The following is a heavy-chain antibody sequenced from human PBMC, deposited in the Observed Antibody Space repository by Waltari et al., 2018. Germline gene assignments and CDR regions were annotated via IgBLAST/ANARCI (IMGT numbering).Heavy chain of an antibody. V-gene: IGHV1-2*02. CDR1: GYTFTAYY. CDR2: INPNSGGP. Sequence: QVQLVQSGAEVKKPGASVKVSCKASGYTFTAYYIHWVRQAPGQGLQWMGWINPNSGGPDYAQKFQGRVTMTRDTSITTAYLELSSLRSDDTAVYYCARGPETLRFSLWFETAEWFQHWGQGALVTVSS. CDR3: ARGPETLRFSLWFETAEWFQH. J-gene: IGHJ1*01. D-gene: IGHD3-3*01.